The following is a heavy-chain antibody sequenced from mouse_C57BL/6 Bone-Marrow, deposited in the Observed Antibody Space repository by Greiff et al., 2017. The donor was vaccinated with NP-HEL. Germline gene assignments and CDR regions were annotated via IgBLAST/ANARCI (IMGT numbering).Heavy chain of an antibody. CDR1: GFTFSDYY. D-gene: IGHD2-1*01. Sequence: EVQLVESGGGLVQPGGSLKLSCAASGFTFSDYYMYWVRQTPEKRLEWVAYISNGGGSTYYPDTVKGRFTISRDNAKNTLYLQMSRLKSEDTAMYYCARHDVYYGNLFAYWGQGTLVTVSA. J-gene: IGHJ3*01. CDR3: ARHDVYYGNLFAY. V-gene: IGHV5-12*01. CDR2: ISNGGGST.